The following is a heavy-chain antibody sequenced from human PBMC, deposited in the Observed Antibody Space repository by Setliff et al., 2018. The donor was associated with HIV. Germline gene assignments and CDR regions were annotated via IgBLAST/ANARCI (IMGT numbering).Heavy chain of an antibody. V-gene: IGHV4-34*04. CDR2: INPVGRND. Sequence: PSETLSLTCAVYGGSISGYYWSWIRQPPGKGLEWIGEINPVGRNDNYNPSLNNRAAIVLDTSKNQFSVWLTSVTAADTAVYYCARVGLRFKYTFDYWGQGMLVTVS. CDR1: GGSISGYY. D-gene: IGHD5-12*01. J-gene: IGHJ4*02. CDR3: ARVGLRFKYTFDY.